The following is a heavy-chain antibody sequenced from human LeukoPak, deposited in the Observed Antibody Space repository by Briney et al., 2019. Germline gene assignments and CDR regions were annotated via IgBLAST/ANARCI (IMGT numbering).Heavy chain of an antibody. V-gene: IGHV3-30-3*01. J-gene: IGHJ4*02. CDR3: ARGRIAVAGRGGTDY. D-gene: IGHD6-19*01. CDR2: ISYDGSNK. Sequence: GGSLRLSCAASGFTFSSYAMHWVRQAPGKGLEWVAVISYDGSNKYYADSVKGRFTISRDNSKNTLYLQMNSLRAEDTAVYYCARGRIAVAGRGGTDYWGQGTLVTVSS. CDR1: GFTFSSYA.